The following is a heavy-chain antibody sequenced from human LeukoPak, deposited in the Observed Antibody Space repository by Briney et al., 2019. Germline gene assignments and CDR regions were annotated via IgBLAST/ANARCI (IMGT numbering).Heavy chain of an antibody. CDR2: ISAYNGNT. D-gene: IGHD1-26*01. V-gene: IGHV1-18*01. J-gene: IGHJ4*02. CDR1: GYTFTSYG. CDR3: ARVPVGRGSYYDFDY. Sequence: ASVKVSCKASGYTFTSYGISWVRQAPGQGLEWMGWISAYNGNTNYAQKLQGRVTMTTDTSTSTAYMELRSLRSDDTAVYYCARVPVGRGSYYDFDYWGQGTLVTVSS.